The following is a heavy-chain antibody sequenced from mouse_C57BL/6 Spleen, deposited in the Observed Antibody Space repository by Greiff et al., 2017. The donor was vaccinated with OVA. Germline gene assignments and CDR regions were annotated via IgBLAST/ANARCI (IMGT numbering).Heavy chain of an antibody. CDR3: ARDSYYGSSSYAMDY. CDR1: GYAFTNYL. V-gene: IGHV1-54*01. Sequence: VQLQQSGAELVRPGTSVKLSCKASGYAFTNYLIEWVKQRPGQGLEWIGVINPGSGGTNYNEKFKGKATLTADKSSSTAYMQLSSLTSEDSAVYFCARDSYYGSSSYAMDYWGQGTSVTVSS. CDR2: INPGSGGT. J-gene: IGHJ4*01. D-gene: IGHD1-1*01.